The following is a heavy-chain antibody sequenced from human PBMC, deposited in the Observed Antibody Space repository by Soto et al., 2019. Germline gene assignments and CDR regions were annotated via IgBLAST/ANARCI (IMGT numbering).Heavy chain of an antibody. Sequence: GGSLRLSCAASGFTFSSYDMHWVRQATGKGLEWVSAIGTAGDTYYPGSVKGRFTISRENAKNSLYLQMNSLRAEDTAVYYCARESSGYSYGFPPGFINGMDVWGQGTTVTVSS. V-gene: IGHV3-13*01. CDR2: IGTAGDT. CDR1: GFTFSSYD. CDR3: ARESSGYSYGFPPGFINGMDV. J-gene: IGHJ6*02. D-gene: IGHD5-18*01.